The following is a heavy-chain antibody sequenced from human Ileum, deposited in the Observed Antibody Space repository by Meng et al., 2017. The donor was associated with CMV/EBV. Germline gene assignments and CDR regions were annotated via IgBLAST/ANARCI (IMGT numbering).Heavy chain of an antibody. J-gene: IGHJ4*02. V-gene: IGHV6-1*01. Sequence: QVQLQQSGPRLVRPSQTLSLTCDISGDSVFNKNVAWNWIRQSPSRGLEWLGRTYYRSKWDYEYSVSVESRITISPDTSKNQFSLHLRSVTPEDTAIYYCARESELLRFDHWGQGTLVTVSS. D-gene: IGHD6-6*01. CDR3: ARESELLRFDH. CDR1: GDSVFNKNVA. CDR2: TYYRSKWDY.